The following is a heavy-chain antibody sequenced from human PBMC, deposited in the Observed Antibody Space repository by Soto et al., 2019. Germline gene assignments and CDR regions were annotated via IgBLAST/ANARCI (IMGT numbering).Heavy chain of an antibody. V-gene: IGHV4-59*01. D-gene: IGHD4-17*01. J-gene: IGHJ4*02. CDR2: IYYSGST. Sequence: SETLSLTCTVSGGSISSYYWSWIRQPPGKGLEWIGYIYYSGSTNYNPSLKSRVTISVDTSKNQFSLKLSSVTAADTAVYSCASLDYGGNYFDYWGQGTLVTVSS. CDR1: GGSISSYY. CDR3: ASLDYGGNYFDY.